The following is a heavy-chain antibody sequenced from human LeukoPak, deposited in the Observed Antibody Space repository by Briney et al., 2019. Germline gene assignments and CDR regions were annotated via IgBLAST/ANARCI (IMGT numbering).Heavy chain of an antibody. D-gene: IGHD6-19*01. Sequence: GGSLRLSCAASEFTFSSYEMNWIRQAPGKGLEWVSYISSSGSTIYYADSVKGRFTISRDNAKNSLYLQMNNLRVEDTAVYYCATRDGSASGWYAIDSWGQGPLVTVSS. J-gene: IGHJ4*02. CDR2: ISSSGSTI. CDR1: EFTFSSYE. CDR3: ATRDGSASGWYAIDS. V-gene: IGHV3-48*03.